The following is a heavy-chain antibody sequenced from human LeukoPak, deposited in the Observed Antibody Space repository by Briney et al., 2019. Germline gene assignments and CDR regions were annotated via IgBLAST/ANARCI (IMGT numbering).Heavy chain of an antibody. CDR1: GFTVSSNY. Sequence: GGSLRLSCPASGFTVSSNYMSWVRQAPGKGLEWVSVIYSGGSTYYADSVKGRFTISRDNSKNTLYLQMNSLRAEDTAVYYCARDRPSRRMLRGVTGDAFDIWGQGTMVTVSS. CDR3: ARDRPSRRMLRGVTGDAFDI. CDR2: IYSGGST. J-gene: IGHJ3*02. D-gene: IGHD3-10*01. V-gene: IGHV3-66*01.